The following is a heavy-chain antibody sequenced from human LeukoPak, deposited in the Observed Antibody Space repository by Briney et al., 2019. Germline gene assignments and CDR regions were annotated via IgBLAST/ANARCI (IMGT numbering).Heavy chain of an antibody. CDR1: GGSISSYY. CDR2: IYYSGST. CDR3: ARHGYDYGGTNWYFDL. D-gene: IGHD4-23*01. J-gene: IGHJ2*01. V-gene: IGHV4-59*08. Sequence: SETLSLTCTVSGGSISSYYWSWIRQPPGKGLEWIGYIYYSGSTNYNPFLKSRVTISVDTSKNQFSLKLSSVTAADTAVYYCARHGYDYGGTNWYFDLWGRGTLVTVSS.